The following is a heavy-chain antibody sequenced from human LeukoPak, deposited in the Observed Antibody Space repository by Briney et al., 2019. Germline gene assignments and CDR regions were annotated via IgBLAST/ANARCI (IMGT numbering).Heavy chain of an antibody. J-gene: IGHJ4*02. CDR3: ARGSFGYYDSSGPFDY. V-gene: IGHV3-30-3*01. CDR2: ISYDGSNK. CDR1: GFTFSSYA. D-gene: IGHD3-22*01. Sequence: GGSLRLSCAASGFTFSSYAMHWVRQAPGKGLEGVAVISYDGSNKYYADSVKGRFTISRDNSKNTLYLQMNSLRAEDTAVYYCARGSFGYYDSSGPFDYWGQGTLVTVSS.